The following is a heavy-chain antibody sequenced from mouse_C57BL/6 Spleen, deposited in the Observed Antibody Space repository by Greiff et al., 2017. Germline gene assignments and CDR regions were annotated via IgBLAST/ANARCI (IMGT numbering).Heavy chain of an antibody. CDR3: VRATTAYFDV. D-gene: IGHD1-2*01. CDR2: IRSKSNNYAT. CDR1: GFSFNTYA. V-gene: IGHV10-1*01. Sequence: DVQLVESGGGLVQPKGSLKLSCAASGFSFNTYAMNWVRQAPGKGLEWVARIRSKSNNYATYYADSVKDRFTISRDDSESMLYLQMNNLKTEDTAMYYCVRATTAYFDVWGTGTTVTVSS. J-gene: IGHJ1*03.